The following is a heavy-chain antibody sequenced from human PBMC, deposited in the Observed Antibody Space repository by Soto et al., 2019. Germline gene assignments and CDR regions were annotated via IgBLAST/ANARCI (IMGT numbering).Heavy chain of an antibody. CDR3: AKDRRGYSGYDYRGNWFDP. Sequence: EVQLLESGGGLVQPGGSLRLSCAASGFTFSSYAMSWVRQAPGKGLEWVSAISGSGGSTYYADSVKGRFTISRDNSKNTLYLQMNSLRAEGTAVYYCAKDRRGYSGYDYRGNWFDPWGQGTLVTVSS. J-gene: IGHJ5*02. CDR1: GFTFSSYA. V-gene: IGHV3-23*01. CDR2: ISGSGGST. D-gene: IGHD5-12*01.